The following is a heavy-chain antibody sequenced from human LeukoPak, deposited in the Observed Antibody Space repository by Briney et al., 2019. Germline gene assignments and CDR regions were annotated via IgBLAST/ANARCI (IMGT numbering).Heavy chain of an antibody. D-gene: IGHD2-21*01. Sequence: PSETLSLTCTVSGGSISSYYWSWIRQPPGKGLEWIGYIYYSGSTNYNPSLKSRVTISVDTSKNQFSLKLSSVTAADTAVYYCARNPRAYCGGDCPPENYYYYMDVWGKGTTVTVSS. CDR1: GGSISSYY. CDR3: ARNPRAYCGGDCPPENYYYYMDV. V-gene: IGHV4-59*01. CDR2: IYYSGST. J-gene: IGHJ6*03.